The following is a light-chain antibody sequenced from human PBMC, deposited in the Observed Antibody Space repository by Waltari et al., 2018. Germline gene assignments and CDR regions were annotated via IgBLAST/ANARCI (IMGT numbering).Light chain of an antibody. CDR2: STF. CDR1: SGSVSTSHY. Sequence: QTVVTQEPSFSVSPGGTVTLTCGLSSGSVSTSHYPSWSQQTPGQAPLTLIYSTFTRSSGVPDRFSGSIVGNKAALTITGAQADDESEFYCALYLGSGIWVFGGGTRLTVL. J-gene: IGLJ3*02. CDR3: ALYLGSGIWV. V-gene: IGLV8-61*01.